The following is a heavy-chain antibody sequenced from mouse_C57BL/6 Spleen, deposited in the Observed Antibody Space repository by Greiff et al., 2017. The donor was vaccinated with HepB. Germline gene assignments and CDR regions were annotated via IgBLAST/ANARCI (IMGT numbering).Heavy chain of an antibody. J-gene: IGHJ1*03. CDR2: FYPGRGSI. Sequence: QVQLQQSGAELVKPGASVKLSCKASGYTFTEYTIHWVKQRSGQGLEWIGWFYPGRGSIKYNEKFKDKATLTADKSSSTVYMELSRLTSEDSAVYFCSRHEGDYYGSSHWYFDVWGTGTTVTVSS. CDR3: SRHEGDYYGSSHWYFDV. CDR1: GYTFTEYT. V-gene: IGHV1-62-2*01. D-gene: IGHD1-1*01.